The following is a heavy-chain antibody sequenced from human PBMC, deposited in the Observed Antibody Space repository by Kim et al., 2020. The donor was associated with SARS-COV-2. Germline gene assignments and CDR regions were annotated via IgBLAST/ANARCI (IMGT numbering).Heavy chain of an antibody. CDR2: INHSGST. Sequence: SETLSLTCAVYGGSFSGYYLSWIRQPPGKGLEWIGEINHSGSTNYNPSLKSRVTISVDTSKNQFSLKLSSVTAADTAVYYCARGLGRFGDSWGQGTLVTVSS. CDR1: GGSFSGYY. D-gene: IGHD3-10*01. V-gene: IGHV4-34*01. J-gene: IGHJ5*01. CDR3: ARGLGRFGDS.